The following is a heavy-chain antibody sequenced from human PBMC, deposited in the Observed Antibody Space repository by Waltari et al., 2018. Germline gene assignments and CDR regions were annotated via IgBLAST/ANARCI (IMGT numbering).Heavy chain of an antibody. Sequence: QVQLQESGPGLVKPSETLSLTCTVSGGSISSHYWSWIRQPPGKGLEWIVYIYYSGSTNYDPSLKSRVTISVDTSKNQVSLKLSSVTAADTAVYYCARDQLSDRRFLEWFGAFDIWGQGTMVTVSS. D-gene: IGHD3-3*01. CDR1: GGSISSHY. CDR2: IYYSGST. CDR3: ARDQLSDRRFLEWFGAFDI. V-gene: IGHV4-59*11. J-gene: IGHJ3*02.